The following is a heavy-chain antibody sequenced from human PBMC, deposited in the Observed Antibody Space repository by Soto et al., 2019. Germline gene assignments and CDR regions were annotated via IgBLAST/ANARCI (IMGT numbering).Heavy chain of an antibody. CDR2: IYYSGST. D-gene: IGHD2-8*01. CDR3: ARSVFP. Sequence: QVQLQESGPGLVKPSQTLSLTCTVSGGSISSGGYYWNWIRQHPGKGLEWIGYIYYSGSTYYNPSLQRRRTVSLDTSKNQFSLKLSSVTAADTAVYYCARSVFPWGQGTLVTVSS. V-gene: IGHV4-31*03. CDR1: GGSISSGGYY. J-gene: IGHJ5*02.